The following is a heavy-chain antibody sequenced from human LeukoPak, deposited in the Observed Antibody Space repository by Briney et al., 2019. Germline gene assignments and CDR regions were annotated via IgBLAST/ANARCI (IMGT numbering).Heavy chain of an antibody. V-gene: IGHV5-51*04. D-gene: IGHD5-24*01. J-gene: IGHJ4*02. CDR3: ARIRDGYNSLFDY. CDR1: GYGFASYW. Sequence: GESLKISCKGSGYGFASYWIGWVRQMPGKGLEWMGIIYPGDSGTRYSPSFQGQVTISADKPTSTASLQWSSLKASDTAMYYCARIRDGYNSLFDYGGQGTLVTVSS. CDR2: IYPGDSGT.